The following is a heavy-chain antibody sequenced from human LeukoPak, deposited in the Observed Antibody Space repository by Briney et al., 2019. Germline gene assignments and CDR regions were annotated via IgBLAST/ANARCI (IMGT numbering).Heavy chain of an antibody. CDR3: ARGAWYNSAYTALHYFDY. J-gene: IGHJ4*02. Sequence: ASVKVSCKASEYTFTNYFMHWVRHAPGQGLEWMGIINPNDASTTYARKFQGRVSLTRDMSTTTVYMDFSSLTSEDTAVYYCARGAWYNSAYTALHYFDYWGQGTLVTVSS. V-gene: IGHV1-46*01. CDR2: INPNDAST. CDR1: EYTFTNYF. D-gene: IGHD6-19*01.